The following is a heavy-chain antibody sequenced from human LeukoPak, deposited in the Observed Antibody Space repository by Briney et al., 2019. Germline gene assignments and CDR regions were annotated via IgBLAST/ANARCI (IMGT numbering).Heavy chain of an antibody. CDR1: GFTFSNYG. D-gene: IGHD3-10*02. V-gene: IGHV3-23*01. CDR2: ISGSGVTT. CDR3: AELGITMIGGV. J-gene: IGHJ6*04. Sequence: GGSLRLSCAASGFTFSNYGMSWVRQAPGKGLEWVSAISGSGVTTYYADSVKGRFTISRDNSKHTLYLQMNSLRAEDTAVYYCAELGITMIGGVWGKGATVTISS.